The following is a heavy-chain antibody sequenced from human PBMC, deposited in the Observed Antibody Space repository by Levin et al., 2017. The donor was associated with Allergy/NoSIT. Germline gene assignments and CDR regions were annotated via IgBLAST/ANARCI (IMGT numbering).Heavy chain of an antibody. CDR1: GFTLSHHW. V-gene: IGHV3-7*03. J-gene: IGHJ5*02. Sequence: GESLKISCAASGFTLSHHWMTWVRQAPGKGLEWAASIKQDGSEQYYADPLKGRFTISRDNAKNSLFLQMNNLRADDTAVYYCPPPRGFDPWGQGTLVTVSS. CDR3: PPPRGFDP. CDR2: IKQDGSEQ.